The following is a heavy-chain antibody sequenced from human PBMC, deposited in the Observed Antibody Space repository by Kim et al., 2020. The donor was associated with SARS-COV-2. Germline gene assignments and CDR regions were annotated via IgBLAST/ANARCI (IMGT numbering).Heavy chain of an antibody. CDR1: GFTFGDYA. V-gene: IGHV3-49*03. J-gene: IGHJ3*02. CDR3: TRDSLYYDILTGYYRRAGNDAFDI. CDR2: IRSKAYGGTT. D-gene: IGHD3-9*01. Sequence: GGSLRLSCTASGFTFGDYAMSWFRQAPGKGLEWVGFIRSKAYGGTTEYAASVKGRFTISRDDSKSIAYLQMNSLKTEDTAVYYCTRDSLYYDILTGYYRRAGNDAFDIWGQGTMVTVSS.